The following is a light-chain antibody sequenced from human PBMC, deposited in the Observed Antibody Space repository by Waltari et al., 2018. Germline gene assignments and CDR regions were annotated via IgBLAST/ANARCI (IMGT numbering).Light chain of an antibody. Sequence: CRAGQNVGRSLVWYQQKPGQAPRLLIYGTSTRATRNPDRFSGSGSRTDFRLTIARLEPEDFAVYYCQHNVRLPVTFGQGTKVEI. CDR3: QHNVRLPVT. CDR2: GTS. V-gene: IGKV3-20*01. CDR1: QNVGRS. J-gene: IGKJ1*01.